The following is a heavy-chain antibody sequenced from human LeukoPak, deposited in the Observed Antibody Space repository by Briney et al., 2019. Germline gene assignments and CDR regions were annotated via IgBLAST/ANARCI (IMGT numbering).Heavy chain of an antibody. CDR3: ARSIGGIDS. D-gene: IGHD6-13*01. J-gene: IGHJ4*02. CDR1: GFTVSRDY. V-gene: IGHV3-53*01. CDR2: IYSGGST. Sequence: EASLTLVCPASGFTVSRDYVNWVRQAPGKGQEWVSVIYSGGSTYSADSVKGRFTISRDNSKNTLYLKMNSLRAEEKGVYYCARSIGGIDSGGQGILVSVFS.